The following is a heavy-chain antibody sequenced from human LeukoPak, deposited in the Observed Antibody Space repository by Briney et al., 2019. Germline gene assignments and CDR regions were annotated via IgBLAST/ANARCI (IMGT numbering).Heavy chain of an antibody. CDR2: IYYSGST. Sequence: SETLSLTCTVSGGSISSGGYYWSWIRQHPGKGLEWIGYIYYSGSTYYNPSLKSRVTISVDTSKNQFSLKLSSVTAADTAVYYCARAPGPAAITFDYWGQGTLVTVSS. D-gene: IGHD2-2*01. V-gene: IGHV4-31*03. CDR1: GGSISSGGYY. J-gene: IGHJ4*02. CDR3: ARAPGPAAITFDY.